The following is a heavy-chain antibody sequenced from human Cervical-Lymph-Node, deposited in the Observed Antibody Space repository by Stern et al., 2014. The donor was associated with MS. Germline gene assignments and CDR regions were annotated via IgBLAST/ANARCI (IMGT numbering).Heavy chain of an antibody. V-gene: IGHV1-69*01. CDR1: GATFSSFA. CDR2: IIPIFGYT. CDR3: GRRIAYGDYGLDI. Sequence: QVQLVESGAEVKKPGSSVKVSCKVSGATFSSFAFSWVRQAPGQGLEWVGGIIPIFGYTYYAQKFQGRVRLTADESTDTLYMELSSLRSEDTALYFCGRRIAYGDYGLDIWGQGTTVNVSS. J-gene: IGHJ6*02. D-gene: IGHD4-17*01.